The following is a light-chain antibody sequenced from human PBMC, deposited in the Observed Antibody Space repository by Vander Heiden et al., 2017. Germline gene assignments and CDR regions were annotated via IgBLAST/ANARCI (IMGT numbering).Light chain of an antibody. V-gene: IGLV1-40*01. CDR2: VNS. J-gene: IGLJ2*01. Sequence: QSVLTQPPSVSGAPVQRVTISCSGSSSNIGAGHDVHWYQHVPGTAPKLLIYVNSNRPSGVPDRFSGSKSGTSASLAITGLQAEDEADYYCQSYDTSLNGYVVFGGGTKLTVL. CDR3: QSYDTSLNGYVV. CDR1: SSNIGAGHD.